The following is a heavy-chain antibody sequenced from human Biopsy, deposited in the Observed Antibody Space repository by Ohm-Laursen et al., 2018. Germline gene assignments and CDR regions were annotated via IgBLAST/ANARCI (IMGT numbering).Heavy chain of an antibody. D-gene: IGHD2-15*01. CDR3: ARRGSGGRSFDY. V-gene: IGHV4-34*01. Sequence: TLSLTCAVYGESFNGYYWSWIRQTPGKGLEWIGEINHSGRTNYNPSLKSRVTISVDTSKNQFSLKLGSVTVADTAVFYCARRGSGGRSFDYWGQGSLVTVSS. CDR1: GESFNGYY. CDR2: INHSGRT. J-gene: IGHJ4*02.